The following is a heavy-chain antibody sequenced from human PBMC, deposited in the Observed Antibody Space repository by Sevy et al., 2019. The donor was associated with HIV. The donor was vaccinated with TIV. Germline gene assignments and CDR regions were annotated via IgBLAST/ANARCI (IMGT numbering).Heavy chain of an antibody. CDR3: AKDQRGYSYGLYYYYYYGMDV. CDR1: GFTFSSYG. V-gene: IGHV3-30*18. Sequence: GGSLRLSCAASGFTFSSYGMHWVRQAPGKGLEWVAVISYDGSNKYYADSLKGRFTISRDNSKNTLYLQMNNLRAEDTAVFYCAKDQRGYSYGLYYYYYYGMDVWGQGTTVTVSS. D-gene: IGHD5-18*01. J-gene: IGHJ6*02. CDR2: ISYDGSNK.